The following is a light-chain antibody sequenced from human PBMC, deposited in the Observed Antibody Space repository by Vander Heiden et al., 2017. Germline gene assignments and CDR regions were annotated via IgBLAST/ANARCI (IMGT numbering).Light chain of an antibody. CDR2: TAS. CDR3: QQSDMSPST. V-gene: IGKV1-39*01. Sequence: NQTTASPSSLSASVGDRVTITCRASQSISRYLNWYQQKPGKVPKLLIYTASGLQSGVPPRFSGSGSGTDFTLTISSLQPEDFGTYYCQQSDMSPSTFGQGTKVEIK. CDR1: QSISRY. J-gene: IGKJ1*01.